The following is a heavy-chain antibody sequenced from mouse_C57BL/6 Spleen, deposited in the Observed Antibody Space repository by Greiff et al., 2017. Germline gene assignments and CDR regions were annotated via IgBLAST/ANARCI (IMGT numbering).Heavy chain of an antibody. V-gene: IGHV5-17*01. CDR2: ISSGSSTI. D-gene: IGHD2-3*01. CDR3: AYDGQRAIDY. CDR1: GFTFSDYG. Sequence: EVKLEESGGGLVKPGGSLKLSCAASGFTFSDYGMHWVRQAPEKGLEWVAYISSGSSTIYYADTVKGRFTISRDNAKNTLFLPMNSLMFEDTAMYYCAYDGQRAIDYWGQGTSVTVSS. J-gene: IGHJ4*01.